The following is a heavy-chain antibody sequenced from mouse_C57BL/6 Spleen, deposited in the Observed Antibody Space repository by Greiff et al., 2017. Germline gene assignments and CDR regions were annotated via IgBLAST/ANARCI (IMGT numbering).Heavy chain of an antibody. V-gene: IGHV1-52*01. CDR2: IDPSDSET. J-gene: IGHJ1*03. D-gene: IGHD4-1*01. Sequence: QVQLQQPGAELVRPGSSVKLSCKASGYTFTSYWMHWVKQRPIQGLEWIGNIDPSDSETHYNQKFKDKATLTVDKSSSTAYMQLSSLTSEDDAVYYCARNRDGYFDVWGTGTTVTVSS. CDR3: ARNRDGYFDV. CDR1: GYTFTSYW.